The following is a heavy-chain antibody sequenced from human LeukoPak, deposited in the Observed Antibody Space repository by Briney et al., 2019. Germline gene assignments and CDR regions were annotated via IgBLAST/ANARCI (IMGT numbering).Heavy chain of an antibody. J-gene: IGHJ4*02. D-gene: IGHD4-17*01. CDR3: ARGHYGDYRFDY. CDR2: MNPNSGNT. CDR1: GYTFTSYD. V-gene: IGHV1-8*01. Sequence: ASVKVSCKASGYTFTSYDINCVRQATGQGLECMGWMNPNSGNTGYAQKFQGRVTMTRNTSISTAYMELSSLRSEDTAVYYCARGHYGDYRFDYWGQGTLVAVSS.